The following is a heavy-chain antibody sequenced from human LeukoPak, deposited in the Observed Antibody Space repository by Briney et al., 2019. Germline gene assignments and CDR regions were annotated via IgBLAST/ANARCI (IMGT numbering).Heavy chain of an antibody. D-gene: IGHD3-10*01. CDR2: INPNSGGT. CDR3: ARDYYGSGSYYAPFDY. CDR1: GYTFTGYY. V-gene: IGHV1-2*02. J-gene: IGHJ4*02. Sequence: ASVKVSCKASGYTFTGYYMHWVRQAPGQGLEWIGWINPNSGGTNYAQKFQGRVTMTRDTSISTAYMELSRLRSDDTAVYYCARDYYGSGSYYAPFDYWGQGTLVTVSS.